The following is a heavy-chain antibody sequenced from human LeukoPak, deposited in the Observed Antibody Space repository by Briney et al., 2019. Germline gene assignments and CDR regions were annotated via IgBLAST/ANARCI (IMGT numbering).Heavy chain of an antibody. CDR3: ARVSYDFWSGYYYFDY. D-gene: IGHD3-3*01. CDR2: IYYSGST. V-gene: IGHV4-59*01. Sequence: SETLSLTCAVYGGSFSGYYWSWIRQPPGKGLEWIGYIYYSGSTNYNPSLKSRVTISVDTSKNQFSLKLSSVTAADTAVYYCARVSYDFWSGYYYFDYWGQGTLVTVSS. CDR1: GGSFSGYY. J-gene: IGHJ4*02.